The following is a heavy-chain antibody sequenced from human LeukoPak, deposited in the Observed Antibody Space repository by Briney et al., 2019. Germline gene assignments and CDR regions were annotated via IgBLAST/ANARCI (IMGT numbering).Heavy chain of an antibody. CDR3: ARVLWFGEPHNWFDP. CDR2: IYSGGST. CDR1: GFTVSSNY. J-gene: IGHJ5*02. V-gene: IGHV3-53*01. Sequence: GGSLRLSCGASGFTVSSNYTSWVRQAPGKGLEWVSVIYSGGSTYYADSVKGRFTISRDNSKNTLYLQMNSLRAEDTAVYYCARVLWFGEPHNWFDPWGQGTLVTVSS. D-gene: IGHD3-10*01.